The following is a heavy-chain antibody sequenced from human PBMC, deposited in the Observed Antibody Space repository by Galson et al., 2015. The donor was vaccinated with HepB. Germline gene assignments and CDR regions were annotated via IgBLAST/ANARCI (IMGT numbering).Heavy chain of an antibody. V-gene: IGHV4-39*01. D-gene: IGHD6-19*01. Sequence: LSLTCTVSGGSISSSYYWGWIRQPPGKGLEWIGSIYYGASANYNPSLKSRVTIFVDTSKNQFSLKLSSVTAADTAVYYCARLAVAGTRWFDPWGQGALVTVSS. CDR2: IYYGASA. CDR1: GGSISSSYY. CDR3: ARLAVAGTRWFDP. J-gene: IGHJ5*02.